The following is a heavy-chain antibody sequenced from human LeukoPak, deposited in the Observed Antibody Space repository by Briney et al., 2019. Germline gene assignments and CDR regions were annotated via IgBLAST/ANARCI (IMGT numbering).Heavy chain of an antibody. CDR1: GFTFSDYY. V-gene: IGHV3-11*01. Sequence: GGSLRLSCAASGFTFSDYYMSWIRQAPGKGLEWVSYISSSGSTIYYADSVKGRFTISRDNAKNSLYLQMNSLRAEDTAVYYCAKESLYYDILTGYSPGDAFDIWGQGTMVTVSS. J-gene: IGHJ3*02. CDR3: AKESLYYDILTGYSPGDAFDI. CDR2: ISSSGSTI. D-gene: IGHD3-9*01.